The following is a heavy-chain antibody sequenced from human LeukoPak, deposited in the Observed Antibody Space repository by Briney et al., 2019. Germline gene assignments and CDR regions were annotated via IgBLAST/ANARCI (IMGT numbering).Heavy chain of an antibody. D-gene: IGHD3-10*01. CDR1: GFIFSSYS. V-gene: IGHV3-21*01. CDR3: AREYSYGSGSYWYFDI. CDR2: ISSSGAYL. Sequence: GGSLRLSCAASGFIFSSYSINWVRQAPGKGLEWVSSISSSGAYLHYADSVKGRFTISRDNAKNSLVLQMNSLRAEDTAVYYCAREYSYGSGSYWYFDIWGRGTLVTVSS. J-gene: IGHJ2*01.